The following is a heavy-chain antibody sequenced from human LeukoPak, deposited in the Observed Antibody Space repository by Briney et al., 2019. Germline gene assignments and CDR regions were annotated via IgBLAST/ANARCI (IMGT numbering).Heavy chain of an antibody. Sequence: ASVKVSCKASGYTFTSYAITWVRQAPGQGLEWMGWISVYSGNTHYAQKFQGRVTITRDTSASTAYMELSSLRSEDTAVYYCARALGGSFDYWGQGTLVTVSS. D-gene: IGHD3-10*01. CDR3: ARALGGSFDY. V-gene: IGHV1-18*01. J-gene: IGHJ4*02. CDR2: ISVYSGNT. CDR1: GYTFTSYA.